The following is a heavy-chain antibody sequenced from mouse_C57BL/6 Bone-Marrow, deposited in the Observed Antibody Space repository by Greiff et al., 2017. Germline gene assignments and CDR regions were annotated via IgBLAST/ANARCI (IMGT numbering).Heavy chain of an antibody. CDR1: GFTFSDFY. CDR3: ARDAPLLLGYAMDY. J-gene: IGHJ4*01. Sequence: EVQLVESGGGLVQSGRSLRLSCATSGFTFSDFYMEWVRQAPGKGLEWIAASRNKANDYTTEYSASVKGRFIVSRDTSQSILYLQMNALRAEDTAIYYCARDAPLLLGYAMDYWGQGTSVTVSS. D-gene: IGHD4-1*01. CDR2: SRNKANDYTT. V-gene: IGHV7-1*01.